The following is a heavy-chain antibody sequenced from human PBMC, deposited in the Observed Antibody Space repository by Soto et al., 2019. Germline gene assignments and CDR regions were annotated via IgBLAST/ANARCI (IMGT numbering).Heavy chain of an antibody. D-gene: IGHD3-10*01. CDR3: ARDDHYYDSGSPYSDRYFDL. J-gene: IGHJ2*01. CDR1: GGTFSNYA. Sequence: GASVKVSCKASGGTFSNYAISWVRQAPGQGLEWMGGIIPIFGSTKYAQKFQDRVTITADESTYTADMELSSLRSEDTAVYYCARDDHYYDSGSPYSDRYFDLWGRGTLVTVSS. V-gene: IGHV1-69*13. CDR2: IIPIFGST.